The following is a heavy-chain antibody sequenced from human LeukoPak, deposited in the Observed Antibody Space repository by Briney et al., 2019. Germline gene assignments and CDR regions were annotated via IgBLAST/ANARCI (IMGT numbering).Heavy chain of an antibody. D-gene: IGHD6-19*01. CDR2: ISWNSGSI. CDR3: ARDLNSGWPLFDY. V-gene: IGHV3-9*01. Sequence: GRSLRLSCAASGFTFDDYAMHWVRQAPGKGLEWVSGISWNSGSIGYADSVKGRFTISRDNAKNSVYLQMNSLRAEDTAVYYCARDLNSGWPLFDYWGQGTLVTVSS. J-gene: IGHJ4*02. CDR1: GFTFDDYA.